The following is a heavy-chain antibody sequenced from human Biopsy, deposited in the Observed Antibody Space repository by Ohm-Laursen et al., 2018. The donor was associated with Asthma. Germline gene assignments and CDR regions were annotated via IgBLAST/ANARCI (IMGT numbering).Heavy chain of an antibody. CDR2: IYWDDDK. CDR3: VHTLVGLKAFDF. Sequence: THTLTLTCTFSGFSLSTSGGGVGWIRQPPGKALEWLGNIYWDDDKRYSPSLQSRLTITRDTPKDQVVLTMTNMGPVDTGTYYCVHTLVGLKAFDFWGQGTLVTVSS. D-gene: IGHD1-26*01. CDR1: GFSLSTSGGG. V-gene: IGHV2-5*02. J-gene: IGHJ4*02.